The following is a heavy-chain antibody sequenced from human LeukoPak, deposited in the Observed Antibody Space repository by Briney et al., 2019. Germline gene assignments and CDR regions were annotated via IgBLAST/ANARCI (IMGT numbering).Heavy chain of an antibody. CDR2: IKQDGSEK. V-gene: IGHV3-7*03. Sequence: GGSLRLSCAASGFTFSSYWMSWVRQAPGKGLEWVANIKQDGSEKYYADSVKGRFTISRDNAKNSLYLQMKSLRTEDTALYFCARGDGGSHIDYWGQGILVTVSS. D-gene: IGHD1-26*01. CDR1: GFTFSSYW. CDR3: ARGDGGSHIDY. J-gene: IGHJ4*02.